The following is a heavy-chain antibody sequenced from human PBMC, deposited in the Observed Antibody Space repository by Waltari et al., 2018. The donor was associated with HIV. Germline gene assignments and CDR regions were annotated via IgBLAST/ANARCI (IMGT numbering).Heavy chain of an antibody. CDR3: ARDTVMDV. Sequence: EVQVVESGGGLVTPGGSVRLACAASGFTFSLYTMNWVRQARGKGLEWVSSILISSTFIYEADSVKGRFTISRDNAKNSLYLQMNTLRVEDTAVYYCARDTVMDVWGQGTTVIVSS. CDR1: GFTFSLYT. D-gene: IGHD4-17*01. CDR2: ILISSTFI. V-gene: IGHV3-21*01. J-gene: IGHJ6*02.